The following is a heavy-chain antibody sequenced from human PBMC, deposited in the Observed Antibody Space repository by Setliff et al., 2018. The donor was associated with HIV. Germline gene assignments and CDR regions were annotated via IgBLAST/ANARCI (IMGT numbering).Heavy chain of an antibody. D-gene: IGHD3-10*01. CDR1: GGSFSGYY. CDR3: AREVNIPVRGITDDAFDI. CDR2: IIHSGGT. J-gene: IGHJ3*02. V-gene: IGHV4-34*12. Sequence: SETLSLTCAVYGGSFSGYYWNWIRQPPGKGLEWIGEIIHSGGTNYNPSLQSGVTLSVDTSKNQFSLKVNSVTAADTAVYYCAREVNIPVRGITDDAFDIWGQGTMVTVSS.